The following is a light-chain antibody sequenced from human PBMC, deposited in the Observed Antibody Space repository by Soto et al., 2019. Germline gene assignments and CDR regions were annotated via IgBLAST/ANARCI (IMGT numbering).Light chain of an antibody. V-gene: IGKV3-15*01. CDR1: QSVSSN. J-gene: IGKJ1*01. CDR2: GAS. Sequence: EILMTQSPATLSVSPGARATLSCRASQSVSSNLAWYQHKPGQAPRLLIYGASPRATGIPGRFSGSGSGTVFTLTISSLQSEDFGVYYCQQYNKWPWTFGRGTEVDI. CDR3: QQYNKWPWT.